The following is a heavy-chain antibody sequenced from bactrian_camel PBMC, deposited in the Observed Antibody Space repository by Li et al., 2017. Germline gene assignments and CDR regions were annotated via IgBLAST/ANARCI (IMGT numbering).Heavy chain of an antibody. V-gene: IGHV3S53*01. D-gene: IGHD5*01. J-gene: IGHJ4*01. CDR3: EKGSL. CDR2: ITSDNTP. CDR1: GFNISGYG. Sequence: HVQLVESGGALVRPGESLALTCVASGFNISGYGITWERQAPGDQSRWVGTITSDNTPHYRDDSVKGRFVISRDNANNIVYLHLTHLKIEDTAMYYCEKGSLRGQGTQVTVS.